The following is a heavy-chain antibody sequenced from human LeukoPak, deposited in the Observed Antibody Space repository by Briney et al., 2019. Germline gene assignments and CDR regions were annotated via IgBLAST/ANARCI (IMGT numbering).Heavy chain of an antibody. J-gene: IGHJ6*03. CDR1: GGSISSGGYY. CDR2: IYRSGST. V-gene: IGHV4-30-2*01. D-gene: IGHD6-13*01. Sequence: SETLPLTCTVSGGSISSGGYYWSWIRQPPGKGLEWIGYIYRSGSTYYNPSLKSRVTISVDRSKNQFSLKLSSVTAADTAVYYCARVGSSSSWEGYYYMDVWGKGTTVTVSS. CDR3: ARVGSSSSWEGYYYMDV.